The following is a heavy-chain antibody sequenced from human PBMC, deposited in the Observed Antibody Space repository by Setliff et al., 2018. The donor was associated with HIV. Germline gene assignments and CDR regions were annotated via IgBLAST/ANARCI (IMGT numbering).Heavy chain of an antibody. CDR2: IIPNSAGT. CDR3: ATKVYCTNGVCLDAFDI. D-gene: IGHD2-8*01. V-gene: IGHV1-2*06. J-gene: IGHJ3*02. CDR1: GYTFTGYL. Sequence: GASVKVSCKASGYTFTGYLIHWVRQAPGQGLEWMGRIIPNSAGTNYAQKFQGRVTMTRDTSISTAYMELSRLRSDDTAVYYCATKVYCTNGVCLDAFDIWGQGTMVTVSS.